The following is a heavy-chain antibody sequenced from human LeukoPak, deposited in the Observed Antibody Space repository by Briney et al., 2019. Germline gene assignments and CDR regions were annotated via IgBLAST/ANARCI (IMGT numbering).Heavy chain of an antibody. Sequence: GGSVRLSCAASGFTFSDYYMSWIRQAPGKGLEGVSYISSSSSYTNYADSVKGRFTISRDNAKNSLYLQMNSLRAEDTAVYYCASVGLIGDYVDYWGQGTLVTVSS. CDR1: GFTFSDYY. J-gene: IGHJ4*02. CDR2: ISSSSSYT. V-gene: IGHV3-11*06. D-gene: IGHD4-17*01. CDR3: ASVGLIGDYVDY.